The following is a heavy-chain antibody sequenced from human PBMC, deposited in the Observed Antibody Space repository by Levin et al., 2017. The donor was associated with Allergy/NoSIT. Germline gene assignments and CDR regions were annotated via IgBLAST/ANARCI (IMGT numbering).Heavy chain of an antibody. CDR3: ARCLWDYYGSGSYYNPPRIFDY. Sequence: SETLSLTCTVSGGSVSSGSYYWSWIRQPPGKGLEWIGYIYYSGSTNYNPSLKSRVTISVDTSKNQFSLKLSSVTAADTAVYYCARCLWDYYGSGSYYNPPRIFDYWGQGTLVTVSS. V-gene: IGHV4-61*01. CDR1: GGSVSSGSYY. D-gene: IGHD3-10*01. J-gene: IGHJ4*02. CDR2: IYYSGST.